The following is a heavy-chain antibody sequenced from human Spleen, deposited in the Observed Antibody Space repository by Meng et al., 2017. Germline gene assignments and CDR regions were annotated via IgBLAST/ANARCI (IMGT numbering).Heavy chain of an antibody. Sequence: GGSLRLSCAASGFTFRIFDMNWVRQAPGKGLEWVSFISGTGTTTYYADSVQGRFTISRDKAKNSLYLQMNSLRAEDTAVYYCAGGATVTSLVGFWGQGALVTVSS. D-gene: IGHD4-17*01. CDR2: ISGTGTTT. CDR1: GFTFRIFD. J-gene: IGHJ4*02. CDR3: AGGATVTSLVGF. V-gene: IGHV3-48*03.